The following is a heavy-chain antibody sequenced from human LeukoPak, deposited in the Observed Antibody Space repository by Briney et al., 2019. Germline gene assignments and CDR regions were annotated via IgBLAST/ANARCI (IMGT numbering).Heavy chain of an antibody. J-gene: IGHJ4*02. D-gene: IGHD2-2*01. CDR2: INPNSGGT. CDR1: GYTFTGYY. CDR3: ARFEGYCSSTSCSILY. Sequence: ASVKVSCKASGYTFTGYYMHWVRQAPGQGLEWMGWINPNSGGTNYTQKFQGWVTMTRDTSISTAYMELSRLRSDDTAVYHCARFEGYCSSTSCSILYWGQGTLVTVSS. V-gene: IGHV1-2*04.